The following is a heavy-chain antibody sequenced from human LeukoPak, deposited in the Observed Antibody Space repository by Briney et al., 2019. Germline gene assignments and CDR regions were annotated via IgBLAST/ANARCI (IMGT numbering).Heavy chain of an antibody. D-gene: IGHD2-8*01. Sequence: SETLSLTCTVSGGSISSSSYYWGWIRQPPGKGLEWIGSIYYSGSTYYNPSLKSQITISVDTSKNQFSLKLSSVTAADTAVYYCARHRVSYGMDVWGQGTTVTVSS. CDR3: ARHRVSYGMDV. V-gene: IGHV4-39*01. CDR1: GGSISSSSYY. J-gene: IGHJ6*02. CDR2: IYYSGST.